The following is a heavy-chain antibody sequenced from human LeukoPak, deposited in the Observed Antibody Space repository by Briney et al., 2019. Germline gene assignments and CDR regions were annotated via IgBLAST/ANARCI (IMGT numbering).Heavy chain of an antibody. J-gene: IGHJ4*02. V-gene: IGHV3-21*01. Sequence: PGGSLRLSCAASGFTFSSYSMNWVRQAPGKRLEWVSSISSSSSYIYYADSVKGRFTISRDNANNSLYLQMNSLRAEDTAVYYCSGSGSVDYWGQGTLVTVSS. D-gene: IGHD3-10*01. CDR2: ISSSSSYI. CDR3: SGSGSVDY. CDR1: GFTFSSYS.